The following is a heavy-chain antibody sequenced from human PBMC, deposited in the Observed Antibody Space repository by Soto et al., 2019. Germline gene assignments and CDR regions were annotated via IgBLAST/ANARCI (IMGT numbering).Heavy chain of an antibody. CDR1: GFSRSTSGVR. CDR2: IFWDDEK. V-gene: IGHV2-5*02. CDR3: AHWRVGGSYWYDWFDL. Sequence: SGPTLVNPTPALTLTCTFSGFSRSTSGVRVGWIRQGPGKALEWLASIFWDDEKHYSPSLESRLTITKDASKNQVLLTMTNMDPVDKDKYYFAHWRVGGSYWYDWFDLWGQGLLVTVSS. J-gene: IGHJ5*02. D-gene: IGHD1-1*01.